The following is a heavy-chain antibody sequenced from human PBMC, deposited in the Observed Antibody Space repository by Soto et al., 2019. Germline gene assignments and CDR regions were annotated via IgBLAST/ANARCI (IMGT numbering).Heavy chain of an antibody. J-gene: IGHJ4*02. Sequence: ASVKVSSKASGYPFTSHDINSVRQATGQGLEWMGWRNPNSGNTGYAQKFHGRVTMTRNTSISTAYMELSSLRSEDTAVYYCAKNFSRLSPDLYFDSWGQGTIVTVSS. CDR2: RNPNSGNT. CDR1: GYPFTSHD. V-gene: IGHV1-8*01. D-gene: IGHD3-16*01. CDR3: AKNFSRLSPDLYFDS.